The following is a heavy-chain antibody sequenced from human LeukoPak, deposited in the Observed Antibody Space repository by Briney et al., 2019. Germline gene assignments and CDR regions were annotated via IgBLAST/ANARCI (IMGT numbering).Heavy chain of an antibody. D-gene: IGHD1-26*01. CDR2: ISGSGGST. V-gene: IGHV3-23*01. CDR3: VTEVSGSFPT. J-gene: IGHJ4*02. CDR1: GFTFTTYG. Sequence: PGGSLRLSCAASGFTFTTYGMSWVRQVPGKGLEWVSAISGSGGSTYYADSVQGRFTISRDNSKNTLYLQMNSLRVEDTAIYYCVTEVSGSFPTWGQGTLVTVSS.